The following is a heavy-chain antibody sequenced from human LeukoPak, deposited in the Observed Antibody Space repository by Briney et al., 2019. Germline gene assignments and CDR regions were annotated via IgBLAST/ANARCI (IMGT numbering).Heavy chain of an antibody. V-gene: IGHV1-69*02. D-gene: IGHD3-22*01. CDR3: ARGGHYYDSSGPTFDY. CDR1: GYTFTGYY. Sequence: SVKVSCKASGYTFTGYYMHWVRQAPGQGLEWMGRIIPILGIANYAQKFQGRVTITADKSTSTAYMELSSLRSEDTAVYYCARGGHYYDSSGPTFDYWGQGTLVTVSS. CDR2: IIPILGIA. J-gene: IGHJ4*02.